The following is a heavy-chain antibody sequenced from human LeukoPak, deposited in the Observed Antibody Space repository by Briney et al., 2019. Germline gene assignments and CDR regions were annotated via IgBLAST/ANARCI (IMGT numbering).Heavy chain of an antibody. V-gene: IGHV1-2*02. CDR2: INPNTGGT. J-gene: IGHJ4*02. CDR3: ARAVCSGGSRYPDPPGVDF. D-gene: IGHD2-15*01. CDR1: GYTFTGYY. Sequence: ASVKVSCKASGYTFTGYYMHWVRQAPGQGLEWMGWINPNTGGTNYAQNFQGRVTMTRDTSISTAYMELSRLRSDDTAVYYCARAVCSGGSRYPDPPGVDFWGQGTLVTVSS.